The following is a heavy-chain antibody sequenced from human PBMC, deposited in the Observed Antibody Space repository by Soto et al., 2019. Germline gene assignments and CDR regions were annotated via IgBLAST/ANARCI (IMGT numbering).Heavy chain of an antibody. D-gene: IGHD2-2*01. J-gene: IGHJ4*02. CDR3: AIYHLELFRFDY. CDR1: DCSCTSHG. V-gene: IGHV1-18*04. CDR2: ISLYNGNT. Sequence: GGSVKVSVKAYDCSCTSHGISWVLQAPGQGLEWMGWISLYNGNTNYAQQFQGRVTMTTDTSTSTAYMELRSLRSDDTAMYFCAIYHLELFRFDYWGQGTLVTVSS.